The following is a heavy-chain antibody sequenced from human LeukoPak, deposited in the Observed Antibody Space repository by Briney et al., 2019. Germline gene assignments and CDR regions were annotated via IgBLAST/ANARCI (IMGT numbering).Heavy chain of an antibody. J-gene: IGHJ4*02. CDR3: AKEGIWSGTFDY. V-gene: IGHV3-23*01. D-gene: IGHD3-3*01. CDR1: GFTFISYA. CDR2: IGESGDTS. Sequence: PGGSLRLSCTASGFTFISYAMSWVRQAPGKGLEWVSSIGESGDTSYYADSVKGLFTISRDNSKNTLYLQMNSLRAEDTAVYYCAKEGIWSGTFDYWGQGTLVTVSS.